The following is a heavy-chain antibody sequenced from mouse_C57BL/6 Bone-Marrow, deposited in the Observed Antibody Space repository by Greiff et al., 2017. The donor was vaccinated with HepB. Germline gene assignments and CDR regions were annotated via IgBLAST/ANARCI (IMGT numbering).Heavy chain of an antibody. CDR1: GFTFSSYG. D-gene: IGHD2-5*01. V-gene: IGHV5-6*02. Sequence: DVMLVESGGDLVKPGGSLKLSCAASGFTFSSYGMSWVRQTPDKRLEWVATISSGGSYTYYPDSVKGRFTISRDNAKNTLYLQMSSLKSEDTAMYYCARPSYYSKFDYWGQGTTLTVSS. J-gene: IGHJ2*01. CDR2: ISSGGSYT. CDR3: ARPSYYSKFDY.